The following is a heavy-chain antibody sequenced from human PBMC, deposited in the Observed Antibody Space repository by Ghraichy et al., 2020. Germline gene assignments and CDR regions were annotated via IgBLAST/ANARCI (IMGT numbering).Heavy chain of an antibody. CDR2: IRGGGDRT. CDR3: GKVITNTWYYFDY. Sequence: GGSLRLSCAASGFTFSSNAMSWVRQAPGKGLEWVSDIRGGGDRTYYADSVRGRFTISRDNPKNTLYLQMNSLRAEDTAVYYCGKVITNTWYYFDYWGHGSLVPVSS. CDR1: GFTFSSNA. J-gene: IGHJ4*01. D-gene: IGHD3-22*01. V-gene: IGHV3-23*01.